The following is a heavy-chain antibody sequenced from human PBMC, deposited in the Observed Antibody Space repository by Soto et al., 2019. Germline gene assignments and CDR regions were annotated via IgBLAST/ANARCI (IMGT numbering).Heavy chain of an antibody. CDR2: MNPNSGNT. Sequence: QVQLVQSVAEVKKPGASVKVSCKASGYTFTSYDINWVRQATGQGLEWMGWMNPNSGNTGYAQKSQGTVTMTRNTSLSTAYMELSSLSSADPAVYSCARATYSDSRSWYDYWGQGTPVTVSS. CDR1: GYTFTSYD. D-gene: IGHD6-13*01. J-gene: IGHJ4*02. V-gene: IGHV1-8*01. CDR3: ARATYSDSRSWYDY.